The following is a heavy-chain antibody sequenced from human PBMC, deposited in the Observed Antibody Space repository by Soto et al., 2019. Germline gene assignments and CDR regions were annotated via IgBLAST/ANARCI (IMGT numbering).Heavy chain of an antibody. D-gene: IGHD6-13*01. CDR2: LVGNGGGI. Sequence: LGGSLRLSCAASGFTFITYAMSWVLQAPGKGLEWVSGLVGNGGGISYADSVKGRFTISRDNSNNMLYLQMDSLRVDDTAVYYCARGFSGYTSSWPYWGQGTLVTVSS. J-gene: IGHJ4*02. CDR1: GFTFITYA. CDR3: ARGFSGYTSSWPY. V-gene: IGHV3-23*01.